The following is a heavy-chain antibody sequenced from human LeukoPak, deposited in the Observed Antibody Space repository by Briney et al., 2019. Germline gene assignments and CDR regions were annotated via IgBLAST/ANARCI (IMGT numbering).Heavy chain of an antibody. Sequence: ASVKVSCKASGYTFSSYGIIWVRQAPGQGLQWMGWVSPFNGNTDYAPKLQGRVTMTTDTSTTTAYMELRSLTSDDTAVYYCARRGGSYSHSDFWGQGTLVTVSS. CDR2: VSPFNGNT. CDR3: ARRGGSYSHSDF. J-gene: IGHJ4*02. CDR1: GYTFSSYG. V-gene: IGHV1-18*01. D-gene: IGHD1-26*01.